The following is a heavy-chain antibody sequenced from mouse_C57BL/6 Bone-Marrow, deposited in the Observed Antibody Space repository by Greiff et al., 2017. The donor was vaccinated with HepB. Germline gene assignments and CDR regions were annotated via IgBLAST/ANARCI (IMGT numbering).Heavy chain of an antibody. J-gene: IGHJ4*01. Sequence: EVQLQQSGPELVKPGASVKISCKASGYSFTDYNMNWVKQSHGKSLEWIGVINPNYGTTSYNQKFKGQATLTVDPSSSTAYMQLNSLTSEDSAVYYWAREDTKGVAKCRYYGARDDWGQGTTVTVSS. CDR1: GYSFTDYN. V-gene: IGHV1-39*01. CDR3: AREDTKGVAKCRYYGARDD. CDR2: INPNYGTT. D-gene: IGHD1-1*01.